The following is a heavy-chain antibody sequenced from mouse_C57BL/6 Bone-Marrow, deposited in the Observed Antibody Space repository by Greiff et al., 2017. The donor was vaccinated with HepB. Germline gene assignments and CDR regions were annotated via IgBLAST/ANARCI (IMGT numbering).Heavy chain of an antibody. CDR3: ARLDSSGYTWFAY. CDR1: GYAFSSSW. Sequence: QVQLKESGPELVKPGASVKISCKASGYAFSSSWMNWVKQRPGKGLEWIGRIYPGDGDTNYNGKFKGKATLTADKSSSTAYMQLSSLTSEDSAVYSCARLDSSGYTWFAYWGQGTLVTVSA. D-gene: IGHD3-2*02. V-gene: IGHV1-82*01. CDR2: IYPGDGDT. J-gene: IGHJ3*01.